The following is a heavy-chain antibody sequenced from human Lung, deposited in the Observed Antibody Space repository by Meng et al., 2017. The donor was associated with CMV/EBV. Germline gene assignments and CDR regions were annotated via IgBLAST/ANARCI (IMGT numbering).Heavy chain of an antibody. J-gene: IGHJ4*02. D-gene: IGHD2-8*01. CDR1: GFTLSNYA. V-gene: IGHV3-23*03. CDR2: IYSGDSST. CDR3: AKDHMLSYFDY. Sequence: SCAASGFTLSNYAMSWVRQAPGKGLEWVSVIYSGDSSTHYADFVKGRFTISRDNSKNTLYLQMNSLRAEDTAVYYCAKDHMLSYFDYWGQGTLVTVSS.